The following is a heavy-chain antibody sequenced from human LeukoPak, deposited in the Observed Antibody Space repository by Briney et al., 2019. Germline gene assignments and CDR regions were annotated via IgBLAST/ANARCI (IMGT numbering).Heavy chain of an antibody. CDR2: IGGGGVTT. CDR3: AREGGGSGLWYYDL. J-gene: IGHJ2*01. Sequence: PGGSLRLSCAASGFTFSSYSMHWVRQAPGKGPEFVSVIGGGGVTTFYADSVKDRFTISRDNSKNTLYLEKGSARAEDMAVYYCAREGGGSGLWYYDLWGRGTLVTVSS. V-gene: IGHV3-64*02. D-gene: IGHD3-16*01. CDR1: GFTFSSYS.